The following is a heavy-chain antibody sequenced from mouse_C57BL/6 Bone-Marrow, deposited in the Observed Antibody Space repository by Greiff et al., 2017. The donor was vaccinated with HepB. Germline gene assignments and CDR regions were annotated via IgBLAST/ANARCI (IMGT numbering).Heavy chain of an antibody. CDR1: GYTFTSYW. D-gene: IGHD3-2*02. CDR2: IHPNSGST. J-gene: IGHJ4*01. CDR3: ARTGKLRLLMDY. V-gene: IGHV1-64*01. Sequence: VQLQQSGAELVKPGASVKLSCKASGYTFTSYWMHWVKQRPGQGLEWIGMIHPNSGSTNYNEKFKSKATLTVDKSSSTAYMQLSSLTSEDSAVYYCARTGKLRLLMDYWGQGTSVTVSS.